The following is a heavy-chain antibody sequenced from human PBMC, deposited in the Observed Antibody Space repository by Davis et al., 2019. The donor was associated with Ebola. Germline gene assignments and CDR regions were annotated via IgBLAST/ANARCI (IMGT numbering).Heavy chain of an antibody. CDR1: GFTFSSYG. Sequence: PGGSLRLSCAASGFTFSSYGMHWVRQAPGKGLEWVAVIWYDGSNKYYADSVKGRFTISRDNSKNTLYLQMNSLRAEDTAVYYCARGHCGGDCPTNAFDIWGQGTMVTVSS. CDR2: IWYDGSNK. J-gene: IGHJ3*02. CDR3: ARGHCGGDCPTNAFDI. V-gene: IGHV3-33*01. D-gene: IGHD2-21*02.